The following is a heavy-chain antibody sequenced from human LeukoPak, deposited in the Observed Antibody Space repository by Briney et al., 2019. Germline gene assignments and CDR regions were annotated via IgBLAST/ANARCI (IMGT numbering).Heavy chain of an antibody. CDR1: GFTFDDYA. Sequence: PGGSLRLSCAASGFTFDDYAMHWVRQAPGKGLEWVSGISWNSGSIGYADSVKGRFTISRDNAKNSLYLQMNSLRAEDTALYYRAKGAGSTITIFGGGPPPRAGMDVWGQGTTVTVSS. CDR3: AKGAGSTITIFGGGPPPRAGMDV. V-gene: IGHV3-9*01. J-gene: IGHJ6*02. CDR2: ISWNSGSI. D-gene: IGHD3-3*01.